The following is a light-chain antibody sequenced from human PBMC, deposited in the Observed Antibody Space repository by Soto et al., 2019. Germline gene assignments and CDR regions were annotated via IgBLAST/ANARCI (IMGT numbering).Light chain of an antibody. V-gene: IGKV3-11*01. J-gene: IGKJ4*01. CDR3: QQRSNWPLS. CDR2: SAS. CDR1: QSVSTY. Sequence: EIVLTQSPVTLSLSPGERATLSCRASQSVSTYLAWYQQKPGQPPRLLIYSASSRVTGIPARFSGSGSGTDFTFTISSLEPEDFAVYYCQQRSNWPLSFGGGTKVEIK.